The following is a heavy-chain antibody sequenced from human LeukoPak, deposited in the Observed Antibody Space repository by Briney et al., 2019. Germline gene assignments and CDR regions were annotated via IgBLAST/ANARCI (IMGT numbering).Heavy chain of an antibody. V-gene: IGHV4-59*12. CDR2: IYYSGST. CDR3: ARAQTRYFDWLLWLDY. D-gene: IGHD3-9*01. J-gene: IGHJ4*02. Sequence: SETLSLTCTVSGGSISSYYWSWIRQPPGKGLEWIGYIYYSGSTNYNPSLKSRVTISVDTSKNQFSLKLSSVTAADTAVYYCARAQTRYFDWLLWLDYWGQGTLVTVSS. CDR1: GGSISSYY.